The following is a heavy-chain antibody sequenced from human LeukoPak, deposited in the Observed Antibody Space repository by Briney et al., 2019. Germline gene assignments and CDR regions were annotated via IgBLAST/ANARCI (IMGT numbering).Heavy chain of an antibody. CDR2: IYYSGST. D-gene: IGHD1-7*01. V-gene: IGHV4-39*07. CDR1: GGSISSSSYY. Sequence: SETLSLTCTVSGGSISSSSYYWGWIRQPPGKGLEWIGSIYYSGSTNYNPSLKSRVTISVDTSKNQFSLKLSSVTAADTAVYYCATARLELSIFDYWGQGTLVTVSS. J-gene: IGHJ4*02. CDR3: ATARLELSIFDY.